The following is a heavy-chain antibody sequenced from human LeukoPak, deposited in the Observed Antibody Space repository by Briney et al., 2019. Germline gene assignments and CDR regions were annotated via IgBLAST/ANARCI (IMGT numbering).Heavy chain of an antibody. CDR2: IFYSGST. J-gene: IGHJ4*02. Sequence: SETLSLTCTVSGYSLSSGFFCDWIRQSPGKGLEWIGSIFYSGSTYPNPSLKSRLTISVDTAKNQLSLKVISVTAADAAVYYCARHLSGYHSGFDYWGQGALVTVSS. CDR3: ARHLSGYHSGFDY. D-gene: IGHD3-9*01. CDR1: GYSLSSGFF. V-gene: IGHV4-38-2*02.